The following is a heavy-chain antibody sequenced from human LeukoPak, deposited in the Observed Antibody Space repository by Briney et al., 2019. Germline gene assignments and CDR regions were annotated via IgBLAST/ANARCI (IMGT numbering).Heavy chain of an antibody. V-gene: IGHV1-18*01. D-gene: IGHD3-10*01. CDR3: AIWGPGEFFGLDY. CDR1: GYNFTNYG. CDR2: ISGNNGDT. Sequence: EASVKVSCKASGYNFTNYGISWVRQAPGQGLEWMGWISGNNGDTNNAQKLQVRVTMTTDTSTSTGYMELRSLRSDDTAVYYCAIWGPGEFFGLDYWGQGTLVIVSS. J-gene: IGHJ4*02.